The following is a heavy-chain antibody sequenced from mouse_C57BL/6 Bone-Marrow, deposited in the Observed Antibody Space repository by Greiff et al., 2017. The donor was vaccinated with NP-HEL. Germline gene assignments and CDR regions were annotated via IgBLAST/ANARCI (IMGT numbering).Heavy chain of an antibody. CDR1: GYSFTSYY. J-gene: IGHJ1*03. CDR3: GGEGDGSYWYFDD. D-gene: IGHD2-3*01. CDR2: IYPGSGNT. Sequence: VQLQQSGPELVKPGASVKISCKASGYSFTSYYIQWVKQRPGQGLEWIGWIYPGSGNTKYNEKFKGKATLTADTSSSTAYMQRRSLTSDDSSVYCCGGEGDGSYWYFDDWGTGTTVTVSS. V-gene: IGHV1-66*01.